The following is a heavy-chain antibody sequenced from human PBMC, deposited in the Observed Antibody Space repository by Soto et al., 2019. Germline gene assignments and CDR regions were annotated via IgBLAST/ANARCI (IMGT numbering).Heavy chain of an antibody. CDR2: ISAYNGNT. CDR3: ARGRGFWLTRLFGYYYGMDF. J-gene: IGHJ6*02. CDR1: GYTFTSYG. D-gene: IGHD2-21*01. V-gene: IGHV1-18*01. Sequence: GASVKVSCKASGYTFTSYGISWVRQAPGQGLEWMGWISAYNGNTNYAQKLQGRVTMTTDTSTSTAYMELRSLRSDDTAVYYCARGRGFWLTRLFGYYYGMDFWGQRTTVTLSS.